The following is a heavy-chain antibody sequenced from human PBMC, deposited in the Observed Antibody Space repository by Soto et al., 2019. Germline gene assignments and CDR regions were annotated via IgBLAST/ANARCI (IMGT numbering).Heavy chain of an antibody. Sequence: QVQLVQSGAEVKKPGSSVKVSCKASGGSFSSYGISWVRQAPGQGLEWMGWFIPMLGTADYAQKFQGRVTVTADESTNTAYLELSSLRSEDTAVYYCAREGGDDGGVGGWFDPWGQGTLVTVSS. CDR3: AREGGDDGGVGGWFDP. CDR2: FIPMLGTA. CDR1: GGSFSSYG. J-gene: IGHJ5*02. D-gene: IGHD1-26*01. V-gene: IGHV1-69*01.